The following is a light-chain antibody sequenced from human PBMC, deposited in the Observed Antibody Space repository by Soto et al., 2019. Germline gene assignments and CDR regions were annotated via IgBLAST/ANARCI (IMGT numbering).Light chain of an antibody. Sequence: ESPQSPGPLSLSQGARATPSCRASQSVSSLVLAWYKQKPGQAPTLRIYDASTRATGVPDRFSGSGFGTDFTLTISRMEPEELAVDYCQQTDSSVTVGQGTRLEIK. CDR3: QQTDSSVT. V-gene: IGKV3-20*01. CDR2: DAS. J-gene: IGKJ5*01. CDR1: QSVSSLV.